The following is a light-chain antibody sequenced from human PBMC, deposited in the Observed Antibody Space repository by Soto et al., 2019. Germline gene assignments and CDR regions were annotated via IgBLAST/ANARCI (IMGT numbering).Light chain of an antibody. V-gene: IGKV1-9*01. CDR3: QQFKSYPIT. CDR2: AAS. CDR1: QSIATY. Sequence: DIQMTQSPSSLSASVGDRVTITGRASQSIATYLHWYQQKPGKAPKLLIYAASTLQNGVPSTFSGSGSGTEFTLTISSLQPEDFGTYYCQQFKSYPITFGQGTRLEI. J-gene: IGKJ5*01.